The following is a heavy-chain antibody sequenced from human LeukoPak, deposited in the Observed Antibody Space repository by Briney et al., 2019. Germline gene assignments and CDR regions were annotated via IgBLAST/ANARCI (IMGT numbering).Heavy chain of an antibody. Sequence: ASVKVSCKASGYTSTSYDINWVRQATGQGLEWMGWMNPNSGNTGYAQKFQGRVTMTRNTSISTAYMELSSLRSEDTAVYYCARGLFEDIVASPHYGMDVWGQGTTVTVSS. J-gene: IGHJ6*02. D-gene: IGHD5-12*01. CDR2: MNPNSGNT. V-gene: IGHV1-8*01. CDR1: GYTSTSYD. CDR3: ARGLFEDIVASPHYGMDV.